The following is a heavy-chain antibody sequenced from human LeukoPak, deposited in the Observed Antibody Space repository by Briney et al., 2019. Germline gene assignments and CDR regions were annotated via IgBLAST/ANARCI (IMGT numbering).Heavy chain of an antibody. V-gene: IGHV3-21*01. CDR1: GFTFSSYS. CDR3: ARGAGECSGGSCYVINWFYP. CDR2: ISSSSSYI. D-gene: IGHD2-15*01. Sequence: GGSLRLSCAASGFTFSSYSMNWVRQAPGKGLEWVSSISSSSSYIYYADSVKGRFTISRDNAKNSLYLQMNSLRAEDTAVYYCARGAGECSGGSCYVINWFYPWGQGTLVTVSS. J-gene: IGHJ5*02.